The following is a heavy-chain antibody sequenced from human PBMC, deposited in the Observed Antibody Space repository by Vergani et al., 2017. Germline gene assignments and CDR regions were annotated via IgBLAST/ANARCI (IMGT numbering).Heavy chain of an antibody. J-gene: IGHJ6*03. V-gene: IGHV3-7*01. CDR2: IKQDGSEK. CDR1: GFTFSSYW. D-gene: IGHD6-6*01. CDR3: ARIAARPQGYYYYYMDV. Sequence: EVQLVESGGGLVQPGGSLRLSCAASGFTFSSYWMSWVRQAPGKGLEWVANIKQDGSEKYYVDSVKGRFTISRDNAKNSLYLQMNSLRAEDTAVYYCARIAARPQGYYYYYMDVWGKGTTVTVSS.